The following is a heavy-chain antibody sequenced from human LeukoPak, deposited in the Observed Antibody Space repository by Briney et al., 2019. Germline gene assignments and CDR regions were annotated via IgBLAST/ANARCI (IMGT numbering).Heavy chain of an antibody. CDR1: GFTFSSYA. CDR3: AKDRGAYYDYVWGSYRMPDDY. D-gene: IGHD3-16*02. CDR2: ISGSGGST. J-gene: IGHJ4*02. Sequence: GGPLRLSCAASGFTFSSYAMSWVRQAPGKGLEWVSAISGSGGSTYYADSVKGRFTISRDNSKNTLYLQMNSLRAEDTAVYYCAKDRGAYYDYVWGSYRMPDDYWGQGTLVTVSS. V-gene: IGHV3-23*01.